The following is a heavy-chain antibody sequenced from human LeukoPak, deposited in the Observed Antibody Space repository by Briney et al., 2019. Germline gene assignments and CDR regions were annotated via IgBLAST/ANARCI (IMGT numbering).Heavy chain of an antibody. CDR1: GDSISTSNSY. D-gene: IGHD2-15*01. Sequence: PSETLSLTCTVSGDSISTSNSYWGWIRQPPGKGLEWIGSIHYSGSTNYNPSLKSRVTISVDTSKNQFSLKLSSVTAADTAVYYCARGYCSGGSCYSYYYYNYMDVWGKGTTVTVSS. CDR2: IHYSGST. J-gene: IGHJ6*03. V-gene: IGHV4-39*07. CDR3: ARGYCSGGSCYSYYYYNYMDV.